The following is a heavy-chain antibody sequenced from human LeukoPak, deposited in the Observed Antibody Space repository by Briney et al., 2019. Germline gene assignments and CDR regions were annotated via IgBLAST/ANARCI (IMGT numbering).Heavy chain of an antibody. CDR2: IYHSGST. CDR3: ASTAGYSGYDY. J-gene: IGHJ4*02. D-gene: IGHD5-12*01. V-gene: IGHV4-59*01. CDR1: GGSISSYY. Sequence: PSETLSLTCTVSGGSISSYYWSWIRQPPGKGLEWIGYIYHSGSTNYNPSLKSRVTISVDTSKNQFSLKLSSVTAADTAVYYCASTAGYSGYDYWGQGTLVTVSS.